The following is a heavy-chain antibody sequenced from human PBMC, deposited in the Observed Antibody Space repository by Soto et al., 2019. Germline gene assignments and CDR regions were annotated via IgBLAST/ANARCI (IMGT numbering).Heavy chain of an antibody. D-gene: IGHD6-19*01. V-gene: IGHV4-34*01. J-gene: IGHJ3*02. CDR2: INHSGST. CDR1: GGSFSGYY. Sequence: SETLSLTRAVYGGSFSGYYWSWIRQPPGKGLEWIGEINHSGSTNYNPSLKSRVTISVDTSKNQFSLKLSSVTAADTAVYYCAASRTSGWYVVDSGRQGGRFRSFDIGGQGTMVT. CDR3: AASRTSGWYVVDSGRQGGRFRSFDI.